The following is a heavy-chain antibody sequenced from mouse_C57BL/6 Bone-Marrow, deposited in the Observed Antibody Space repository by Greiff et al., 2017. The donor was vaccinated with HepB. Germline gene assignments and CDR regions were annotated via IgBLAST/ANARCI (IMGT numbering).Heavy chain of an antibody. Sequence: QVQLQQPGAELVMPGASVKLSCKASGYTFTSYWMHWVKQRPGQGLEWIGEIDPSDIYTNYNQKFKGKSTLTVDKSSSTAYMQLSSLTSEDSAVYYCARGGGKRGFAYWGQGTLVTVSA. CDR1: GYTFTSYW. CDR3: ARGGGKRGFAY. D-gene: IGHD1-1*02. V-gene: IGHV1-69*01. J-gene: IGHJ3*01. CDR2: IDPSDIYT.